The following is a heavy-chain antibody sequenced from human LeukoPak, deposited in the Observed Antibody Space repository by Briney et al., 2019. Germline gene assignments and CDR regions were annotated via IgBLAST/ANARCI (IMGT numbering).Heavy chain of an antibody. D-gene: IGHD6-13*01. J-gene: IGHJ4*02. CDR1: GFTFSSYA. V-gene: IGHV3-23*01. CDR2: ISGSGGST. Sequence: GGSLRLSCAAAGFTFSSYAMSWVRQAPGKGLEWVSAISGSGGSTYYADSVKGRFTISRDNSKNTLYLQMNSLRAEDTAVYYCAHWLRSSSNAYWGQGTLVTVSS. CDR3: AHWLRSSSNAY.